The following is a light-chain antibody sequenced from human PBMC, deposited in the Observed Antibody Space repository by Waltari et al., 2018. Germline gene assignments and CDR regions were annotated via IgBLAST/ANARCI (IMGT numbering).Light chain of an antibody. CDR3: HAWEGSTAF. J-gene: IGLJ2*01. CDR1: TSNLGNNY. Sequence: QSVLTQPPSVSAAPGQKVTISCSGSTSNLGNNYVSWYQQLPGAAPKVFIYETEKRPSGIPDRFSGSKSGTSASLGITETQSMDEAAYYCHAWEGSTAFFGGGTQLTVL. CDR2: ETE. V-gene: IGLV1-51*02.